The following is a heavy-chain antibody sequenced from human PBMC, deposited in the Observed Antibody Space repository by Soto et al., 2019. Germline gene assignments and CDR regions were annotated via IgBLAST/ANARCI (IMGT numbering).Heavy chain of an antibody. Sequence: GXSVKVSCKASCYTFTSYGISWVRQAPGQGLEWMGWISAYNGNTNYAQKLQGRVTMTTDTSTSTAYMELRSLRSDDTAVYYCARDRYDFWSGYPRVNWFDPWGQGTLVTVSS. CDR2: ISAYNGNT. V-gene: IGHV1-18*04. J-gene: IGHJ5*02. CDR1: CYTFTSYG. D-gene: IGHD3-3*01. CDR3: ARDRYDFWSGYPRVNWFDP.